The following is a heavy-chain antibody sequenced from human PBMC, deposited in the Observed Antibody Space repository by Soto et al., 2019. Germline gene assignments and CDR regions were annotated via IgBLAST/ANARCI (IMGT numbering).Heavy chain of an antibody. CDR2: ISDDGSTA. D-gene: IGHD1-1*01. CDR3: ARGPRVSSTGTGAH. Sequence: PGGSLRLSCVASGFTFSAYWMHWVRQVPGKGLTWVSRISDDGSTATYADSVKGRFVISRDNAKNSLYLEMNTLRVDDSGLYYCARGPRVSSTGTGAHWGRGTLVTVSS. J-gene: IGHJ4*02. V-gene: IGHV3-74*01. CDR1: GFTFSAYW.